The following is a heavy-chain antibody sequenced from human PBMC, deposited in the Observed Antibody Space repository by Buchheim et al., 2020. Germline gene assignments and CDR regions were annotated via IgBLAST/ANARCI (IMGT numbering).Heavy chain of an antibody. J-gene: IGHJ6*02. CDR1: GGSISSYY. CDR2: IYYSGST. Sequence: QVQLQESGPGLVKPSETLSLTCTVSGGSISSYYWSWIRQPPGKGLEWIGYIYYSGSTNYNPSLQSRVTISVDTSKNQFSLKLSSVTAADTAVYYCARYLRKAAAVYYYYYYGMDVWGQGTT. CDR3: ARYLRKAAAVYYYYYYGMDV. D-gene: IGHD6-13*01. V-gene: IGHV4-59*01.